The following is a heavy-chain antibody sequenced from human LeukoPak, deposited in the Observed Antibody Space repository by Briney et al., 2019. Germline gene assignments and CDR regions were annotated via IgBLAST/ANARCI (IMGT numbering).Heavy chain of an antibody. Sequence: GGSLRLSCAASGFTFDDYGMSWVRQAPGKGLEWVSGINWNGGSTGYADSVKGRFTISRDNAKSSLYLQMNSLRAEDTALYYCARASRISRMDVWGKGTTVTVSS. CDR2: INWNGGST. V-gene: IGHV3-20*04. CDR3: ARASRISRMDV. CDR1: GFTFDDYG. D-gene: IGHD2-15*01. J-gene: IGHJ6*04.